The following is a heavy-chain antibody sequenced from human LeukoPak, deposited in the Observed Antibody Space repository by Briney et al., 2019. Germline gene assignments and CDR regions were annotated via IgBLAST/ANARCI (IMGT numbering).Heavy chain of an antibody. Sequence: QTGGSLRLSCAASGFTFSSYAMHWVRQAPGKGLEWVAVISYDGSNKYYADSVKGRFTISRDNSKNTLYLQMNSLRAEDTAVYYCARAPHITGGDAFDIWGQGTMVTVSS. CDR3: ARAPHITGGDAFDI. CDR1: GFTFSSYA. CDR2: ISYDGSNK. V-gene: IGHV3-30-3*01. J-gene: IGHJ3*02. D-gene: IGHD2-21*01.